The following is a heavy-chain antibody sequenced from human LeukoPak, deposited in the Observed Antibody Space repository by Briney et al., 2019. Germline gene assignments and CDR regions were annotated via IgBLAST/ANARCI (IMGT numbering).Heavy chain of an antibody. V-gene: IGHV1-24*01. D-gene: IGHD3-16*02. CDR3: ATLIGDNYFGMDV. J-gene: IGHJ6*04. CDR1: GYTLTELS. Sequence: ASVKVSCKASGYTLTELSMHWVRRAPGKGLEWMGGFDPEDGERIYAQKFQGRLTMTEDTSTDTAYMELSSLRSEDTAVYYCATLIGDNYFGMDVWGKGTALTVSS. CDR2: FDPEDGER.